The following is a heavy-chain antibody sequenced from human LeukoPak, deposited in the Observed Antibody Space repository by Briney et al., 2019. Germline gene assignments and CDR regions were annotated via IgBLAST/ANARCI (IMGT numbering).Heavy chain of an antibody. CDR2: ISGSGGST. V-gene: IGHV3-23*01. J-gene: IGHJ6*02. Sequence: GGSLRLSCAASGFTVSSNYMSWVRQAPGKGLEWVSAISGSGGSTYYADSVKGRFTISRDNSKNTLYLQMNSLRAEDTAVYYCAKDYYGSGSYYIYGMDVWGQGTTVTVSS. D-gene: IGHD3-10*01. CDR3: AKDYYGSGSYYIYGMDV. CDR1: GFTVSSNY.